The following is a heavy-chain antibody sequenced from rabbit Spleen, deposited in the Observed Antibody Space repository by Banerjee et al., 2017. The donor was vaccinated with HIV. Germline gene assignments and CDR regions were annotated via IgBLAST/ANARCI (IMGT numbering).Heavy chain of an antibody. CDR3: ARDTGSSFSSYGMDL. J-gene: IGHJ6*01. D-gene: IGHD8-1*01. CDR2: INTATNKA. CDR1: GFTISSSDW. V-gene: IGHV1S40*01. Sequence: QSLEESGGDLVKPGTSLTLTCTASGFTISSSDWICWVRQAPGKGLEWIACINTATNKAVYASWAKGRFTISKASSPTVTLQMTSLTAADTATYFCARDTGSSFSSYGMDLWGPGTLVTVS.